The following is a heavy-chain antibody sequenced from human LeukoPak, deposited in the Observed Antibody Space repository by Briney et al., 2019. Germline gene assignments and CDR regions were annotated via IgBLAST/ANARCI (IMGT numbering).Heavy chain of an antibody. CDR1: GGTFSSYA. CDR3: ARQRGYEGNYYYYMDV. J-gene: IGHJ6*03. D-gene: IGHD5-12*01. CDR2: IIPIFGTA. Sequence: SVKVSCKASGGTFSSYAISWVRQAPGQGLEWMGGIIPIFGTANYAQKFQGRVTITTDESTSTAYMELSSLRSEDTAVYYCARQRGYEGNYYYYMDVWGKGTTVTVSS. V-gene: IGHV1-69*05.